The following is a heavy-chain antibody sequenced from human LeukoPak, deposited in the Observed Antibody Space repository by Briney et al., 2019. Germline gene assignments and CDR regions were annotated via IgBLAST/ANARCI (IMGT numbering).Heavy chain of an antibody. V-gene: IGHV1-24*01. D-gene: IGHD3-22*01. CDR1: GYTLTELS. CDR2: FDPEDGET. J-gene: IGHJ4*02. CDR3: ARGGWDSSGYAALHHFDS. Sequence: GASVKVSCKVSGYTLTELSMHWVRQAPGKGLEWMGGFDPEDGETIYAQKFQDRVTMTRNTSISTAYMELSSLRSEDTAVYYCARGGWDSSGYAALHHFDSWGQGTLVTVSS.